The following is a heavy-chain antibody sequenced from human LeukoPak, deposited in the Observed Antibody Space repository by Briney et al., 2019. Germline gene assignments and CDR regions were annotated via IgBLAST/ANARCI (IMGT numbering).Heavy chain of an antibody. CDR3: AKGHSGSYSPLFHY. J-gene: IGHJ4*02. V-gene: IGHV3-23*01. Sequence: PGGSLRLSCAASGFTFSSYAMTWVRQAPEKGLEWVSIIGGSGDSIYYADSVKGRFTISRDNSQNTVYLQMNSLSAEDTAVYYCAKGHSGSYSPLFHYWGQGTLVTVSS. D-gene: IGHD3-10*01. CDR1: GFTFSSYA. CDR2: IGGSGDSI.